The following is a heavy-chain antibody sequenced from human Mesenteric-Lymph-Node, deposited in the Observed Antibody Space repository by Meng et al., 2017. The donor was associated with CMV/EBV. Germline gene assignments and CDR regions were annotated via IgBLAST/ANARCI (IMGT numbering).Heavy chain of an antibody. D-gene: IGHD4-23*01. V-gene: IGHV4-34*01. Sequence: QLKQWGAVLLKPSETLSLTCAVYGGSFSGYYWSWIRQPPGKGLEWIGEINHSGSTNYNPSLKSRVTISVDTSKNQFSLKLSSVTAADTAVYYCARHQRWLKSEGGFNYWGQGTLVTVSS. CDR2: INHSGST. CDR1: GGSFSGYY. CDR3: ARHQRWLKSEGGFNY. J-gene: IGHJ4*02.